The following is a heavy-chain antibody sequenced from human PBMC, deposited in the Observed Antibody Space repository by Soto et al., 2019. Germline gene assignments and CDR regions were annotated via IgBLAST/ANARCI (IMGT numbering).Heavy chain of an antibody. CDR2: IRKRINSYST. CDR1: GFTFSDHY. CDR3: ARVMVVAGNSWFDP. J-gene: IGHJ5*02. V-gene: IGHV3-72*01. D-gene: IGHD6-19*01. Sequence: GGSLRLSCVASGFTFSDHYMDWVRQAPGKGLEWVGRIRKRINSYSTEYAASVKGRFTISRDDSKNSLYLQMNSLKTDDTAVYYCARVMVVAGNSWFDPWGQGTLVTVSS.